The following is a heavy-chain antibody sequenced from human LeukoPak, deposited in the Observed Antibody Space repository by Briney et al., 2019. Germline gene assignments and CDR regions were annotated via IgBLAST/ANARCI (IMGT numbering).Heavy chain of an antibody. V-gene: IGHV1-18*01. CDR1: GYTFTRYG. D-gene: IGHD3-22*01. CDR3: ARVRYYDSSGYYLY. Sequence: ASVKVSCKASGYTFTRYGISWVRQAPGQGLEWMGWISAYNGNTNYAQKLQGRVTMTTDTSTSTAYMELRSLRSDDTAVYYCARVRYYDSSGYYLYWGQGTLVTVSS. CDR2: ISAYNGNT. J-gene: IGHJ4*02.